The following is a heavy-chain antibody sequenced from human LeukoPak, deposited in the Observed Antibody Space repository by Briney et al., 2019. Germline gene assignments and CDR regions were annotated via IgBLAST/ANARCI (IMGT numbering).Heavy chain of an antibody. J-gene: IGHJ3*02. V-gene: IGHV3-20*04. Sequence: GGSLRLSCAASGFTFDDYGMSWVRQAPGKGLEWVSGINWNGGSTGYADSVKGRFTISRDNAKNSLYLQMNSLRAEDTAVYYCARDHYSGYDWDIQVEAFDIWGQGTMVTVSS. CDR1: GFTFDDYG. CDR3: ARDHYSGYDWDIQVEAFDI. CDR2: INWNGGST. D-gene: IGHD5-12*01.